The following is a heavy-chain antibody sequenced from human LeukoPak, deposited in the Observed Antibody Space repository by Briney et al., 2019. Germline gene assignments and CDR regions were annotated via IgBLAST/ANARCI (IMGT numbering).Heavy chain of an antibody. J-gene: IGHJ3*02. CDR1: GFTFSNYW. CDR2: INSDGSST. V-gene: IGHV3-74*01. CDR3: ARGLRPADAFDI. Sequence: GGSLRLSCAASGFTFSNYWMHWVRQAPGKGLVWVSRINSDGSSTTYADSVKGRFTISRDNAKNSLYLQMNSLRAEDTAVYYCARGLRPADAFDIWGQGTMVTVSS. D-gene: IGHD2-2*01.